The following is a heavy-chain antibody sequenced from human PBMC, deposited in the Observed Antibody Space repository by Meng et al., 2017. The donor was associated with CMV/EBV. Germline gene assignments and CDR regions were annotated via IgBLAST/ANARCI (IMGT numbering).Heavy chain of an antibody. CDR2: IYYSGST. J-gene: IGHJ4*02. V-gene: IGHV4-39*07. D-gene: IGHD3-10*01. CDR3: VTWLWFGELSGYYFDY. CDR1: GRSISSSSYY. Sequence: RQVPESGPGLVKPSETLSLTCTGSGRSISSSSYYWGWIRQPPGKGLEWIGSIYYSGSTYYNPSLKSRVTISVDTSKNQFSLKLSSVTAADTAVYYCVTWLWFGELSGYYFDYWGQGTLVTVSS.